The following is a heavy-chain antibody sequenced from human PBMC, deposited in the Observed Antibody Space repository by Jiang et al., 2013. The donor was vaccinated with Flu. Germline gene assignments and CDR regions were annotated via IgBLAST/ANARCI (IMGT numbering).Heavy chain of an antibody. V-gene: IGHV1-18*01. CDR2: ISAYNGNT. D-gene: IGHD6-13*01. Sequence: AEVKKPGASVKVSCKASGYTFTNYGITWVRQAPGQGLEWMGWISAYNGNTNYAQKLQGRVTMIADTSTTTAYMELRSLKSDDTAVYYCARDTAGTENYYYNMDVWGQGTTVTVSS. CDR3: ARDTAGTENYYYNMDV. CDR1: GYTFTNYG. J-gene: IGHJ6*02.